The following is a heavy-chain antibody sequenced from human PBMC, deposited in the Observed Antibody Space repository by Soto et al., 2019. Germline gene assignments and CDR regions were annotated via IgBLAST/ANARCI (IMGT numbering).Heavy chain of an antibody. V-gene: IGHV5-51*03. D-gene: IGHD4-17*01. J-gene: IGHJ4*02. Sequence: EVQLVQSGADVKKPGESLKISCKGSGYTFSNYWIAWVRQIPGKGLEWMGIIYSPSFQGQVSISADESISTAYLQWSTVKASDRAIYCCAGGTTTVWLVTTTVGPHLDCWGQGTLVTVTS. CDR2: I. CDR1: GYTFSNYW. CDR3: AGGTTTVWLVTTTVGPHLDC.